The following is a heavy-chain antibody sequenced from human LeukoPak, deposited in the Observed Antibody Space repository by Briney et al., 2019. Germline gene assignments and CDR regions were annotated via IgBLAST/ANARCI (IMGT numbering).Heavy chain of an antibody. J-gene: IGHJ3*02. CDR3: ARGFSLAGAFDI. D-gene: IGHD3-10*01. Sequence: APVKVSCKASGYTFTSYDINWVRQATGQGLEWMGWMNPNSGNTGYAQKFQGRVTMTRNTSISTAYMELSSLRSEDTAVYYCARGFSLAGAFDIWGQGTMVTVSS. CDR2: MNPNSGNT. CDR1: GYTFTSYD. V-gene: IGHV1-8*01.